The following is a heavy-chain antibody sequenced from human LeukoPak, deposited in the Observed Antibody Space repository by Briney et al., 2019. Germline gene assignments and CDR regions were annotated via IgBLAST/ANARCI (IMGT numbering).Heavy chain of an antibody. CDR2: ISGSGGST. V-gene: IGHV3-23*01. Sequence: GGSLRLSCAASGFTFSSYAMSWVRQAPGKGLEWVSAISGSGGSTYYADSVKGRFAISRDNSKNTLYLQMNSLRAEDTAVYYCAKLKYSYGPGGYFDYWGQGTLVTVSS. D-gene: IGHD5-18*01. CDR3: AKLKYSYGPGGYFDY. CDR1: GFTFSSYA. J-gene: IGHJ4*02.